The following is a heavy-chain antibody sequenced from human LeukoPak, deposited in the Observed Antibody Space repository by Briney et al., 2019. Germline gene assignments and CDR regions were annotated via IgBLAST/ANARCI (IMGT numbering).Heavy chain of an antibody. CDR1: GFTFSSYA. J-gene: IGHJ6*02. CDR3: AKDLSAAGGTTNWGGFYYYYYYGMDV. D-gene: IGHD6-13*01. CDR2: ISGSGGST. Sequence: GASLRLSCAASGFTFSSYAMSWVRQAPGKGLEWVSAISGSGGSTYYADSVKGRFTISRDNSKNTLYLQMNSLRAEDTAVYYCAKDLSAAGGTTNWGGFYYYYYYGMDVWGQGTTVTVSS. V-gene: IGHV3-23*01.